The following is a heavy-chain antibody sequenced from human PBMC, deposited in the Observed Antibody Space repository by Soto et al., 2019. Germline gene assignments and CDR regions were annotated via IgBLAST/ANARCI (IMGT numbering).Heavy chain of an antibody. CDR3: ARTRGENYDILTGYYTGYYGMDV. Sequence: PSEXLSLTCAVSGGSISSGGYSWSWIRQPPGKGLEWIGYIYHSGSTYYNPSLKSRVTISVDRSKNQFSLKLSSVTAADTAVYHCARTRGENYDILTGYYTGYYGMDVWGQGTTVTVSS. D-gene: IGHD3-9*01. J-gene: IGHJ6*02. CDR1: GGSISSGGYS. V-gene: IGHV4-30-2*01. CDR2: IYHSGST.